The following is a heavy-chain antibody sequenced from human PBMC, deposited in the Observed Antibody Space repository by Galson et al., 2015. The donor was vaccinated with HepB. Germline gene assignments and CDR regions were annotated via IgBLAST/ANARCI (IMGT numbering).Heavy chain of an antibody. CDR3: ARARGGDYHDY. D-gene: IGHD2-21*01. V-gene: IGHV3-21*01. Sequence: SLRLSCAASGFTFSTYSMNWVRQAPGKGLQWVSSISTGSNYIYYADSVRGRFTISRDNAKNSLYLQMSSLRAEDTAVYYCARARGGDYHDYWGQGTLVTVSS. J-gene: IGHJ4*02. CDR1: GFTFSTYS. CDR2: ISTGSNYI.